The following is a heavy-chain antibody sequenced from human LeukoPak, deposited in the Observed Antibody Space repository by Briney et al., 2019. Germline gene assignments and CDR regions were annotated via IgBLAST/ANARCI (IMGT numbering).Heavy chain of an antibody. CDR3: ARHNVDTAMVGLDY. Sequence: PSETLSLTCTVSGGSISSYYWSWIRQPPGKGLEWIGYIYYSGSTNYNPSLKSRVTISVDTSKNQFSLKLSSVTAADTAVYYCARHNVDTAMVGLDYWGQGILVTVSS. V-gene: IGHV4-59*01. CDR1: GGSISSYY. D-gene: IGHD5-18*01. CDR2: IYYSGST. J-gene: IGHJ4*02.